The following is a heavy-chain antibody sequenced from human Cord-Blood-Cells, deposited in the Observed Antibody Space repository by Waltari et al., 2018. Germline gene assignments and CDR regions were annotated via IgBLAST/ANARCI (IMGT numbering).Heavy chain of an antibody. Sequence: QLQLPESGPGLVKPSETLSLTCTVPGGPISSRSYYWVWSRQPPGKGLEWIGSIYYSGSTYYNPSLKSRVTISVDTSKNQFSLKLSSVTAADTAVYYCARHPMTTVTKWYFDLWGRGTLVTVSS. V-gene: IGHV4-39*01. D-gene: IGHD4-4*01. CDR3: ARHPMTTVTKWYFDL. J-gene: IGHJ2*01. CDR1: GGPISSRSYY. CDR2: IYYSGST.